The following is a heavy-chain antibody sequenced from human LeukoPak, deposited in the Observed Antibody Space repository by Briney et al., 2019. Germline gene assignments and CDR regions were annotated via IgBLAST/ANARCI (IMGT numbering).Heavy chain of an antibody. CDR1: GFTFSSHE. V-gene: IGHV3-48*03. CDR3: ARDVSSSWYFNYGMDV. J-gene: IGHJ6*02. Sequence: GGSLRLSCAASGFTFSSHEMNWVRQAPGKGLEWVSYISSSGSTIYYADSVKGRFTISRDNAKNSLYLQMNSLRAEDTAVYYCARDVSSSWYFNYGMDVWGQGTTVTVSS. D-gene: IGHD6-13*01. CDR2: ISSSGSTI.